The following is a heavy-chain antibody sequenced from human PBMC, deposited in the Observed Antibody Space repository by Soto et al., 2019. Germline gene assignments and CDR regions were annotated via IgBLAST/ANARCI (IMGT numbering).Heavy chain of an antibody. J-gene: IGHJ4*02. V-gene: IGHV3-9*01. CDR2: ISWDGGSV. CDR3: AKGRHSTYGSDQQN. CDR1: GFTFDDYA. Sequence: EVQLVESGGGLVQPGRSLRLSCAASGFTFDDYAMHWVRQAQGKGLEWVSGISWDGGSVGYADSVKGRFTISRDNAKNSVYLQMNSLRTDDTAFYYCAKGRHSTYGSDQQNWGQGTLVTVSS. D-gene: IGHD2-2*01.